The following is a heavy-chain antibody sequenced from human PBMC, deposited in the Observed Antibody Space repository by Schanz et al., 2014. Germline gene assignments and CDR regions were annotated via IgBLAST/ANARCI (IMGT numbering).Heavy chain of an antibody. D-gene: IGHD3-3*01. J-gene: IGHJ4*02. V-gene: IGHV3-21*02. Sequence: EVQLVESGGGLVQPGGSLRLSCAASGFTFSSYWMSWVRQAPGKGLEWVSTIASGGSHTFYADSVKGRFTISRDNAKTSLYLQMNSLRAEDTAVYYCARVITSLDYWGQGILVTVSS. CDR2: IASGGSHT. CDR1: GFTFSSYW. CDR3: ARVITSLDY.